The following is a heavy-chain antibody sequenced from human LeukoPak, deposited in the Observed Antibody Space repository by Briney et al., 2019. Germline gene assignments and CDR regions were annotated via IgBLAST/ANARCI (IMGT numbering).Heavy chain of an antibody. CDR1: GYTFTSYY. CDR3: ARDTSGGLRRHYNWFDP. CDR2: INPSGGST. Sequence: ASVKVSCKASGYTFTSYYMHWVRQAPGQGLGWMGIINPSGGSTSYAQKFQGRVTMTRDMSTSTVYMELSSLRSEDTAVYYCARDTSGGLRRHYNWFDPWGQGTLVTVSS. V-gene: IGHV1-46*01. D-gene: IGHD3-10*01. J-gene: IGHJ5*02.